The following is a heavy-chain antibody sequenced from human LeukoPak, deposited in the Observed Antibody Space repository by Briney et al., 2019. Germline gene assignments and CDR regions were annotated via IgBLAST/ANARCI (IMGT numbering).Heavy chain of an antibody. J-gene: IGHJ5*02. Sequence: GGSLRLSCAASGFTFSSYSMNWVRQAPGKGLEWVSSISSSSSYIYYADSVKGRFTISRDNAKNSLCLQMNSLRAEDTAVYYCARDGGSFGGGSWVSNWFDPWGQGTLVTVSS. CDR3: ARDGGSFGGGSWVSNWFDP. CDR2: ISSSSSYI. CDR1: GFTFSSYS. V-gene: IGHV3-21*01. D-gene: IGHD2-15*01.